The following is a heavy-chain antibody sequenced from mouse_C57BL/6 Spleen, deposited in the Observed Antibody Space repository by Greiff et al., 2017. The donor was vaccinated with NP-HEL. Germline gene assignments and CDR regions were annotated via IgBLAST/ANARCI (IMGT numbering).Heavy chain of an antibody. CDR1: GYAFTNYL. J-gene: IGHJ1*03. CDR2: INPGSGGT. D-gene: IGHD4-1*01. CDR3: ARFWDDWYFDV. Sequence: QVQLQQSGAELVRPGTSVKVSCKASGYAFTNYLIEWVKQRPGQGLEWIGVINPGSGGTNYNEKFKGKATLTAYKSSSTAYMQLSSLTSEDSAVYFCARFWDDWYFDVWGTGTTVTVSS. V-gene: IGHV1-54*01.